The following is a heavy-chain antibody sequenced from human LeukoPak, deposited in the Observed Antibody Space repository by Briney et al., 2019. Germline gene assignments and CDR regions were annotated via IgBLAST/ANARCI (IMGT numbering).Heavy chain of an antibody. CDR2: IKPDGSEK. CDR1: GFTFSSHW. J-gene: IGHJ4*02. Sequence: GGSLRLSCAASGFTFSSHWMSWVRQAPGKGLEWVANIKPDGSEKYPVDSVKGRFTATRDNARNTLYLQMSRLRDDDSAVYYCARAPAFGTVDYWGQGTLVTVSS. V-gene: IGHV3-7*01. D-gene: IGHD3-16*01. CDR3: ARAPAFGTVDY.